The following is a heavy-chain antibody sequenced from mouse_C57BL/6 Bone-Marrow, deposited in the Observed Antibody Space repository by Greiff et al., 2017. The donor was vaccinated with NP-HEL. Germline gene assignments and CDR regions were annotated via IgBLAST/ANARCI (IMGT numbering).Heavy chain of an antibody. D-gene: IGHD1-1*01. Sequence: VQLQQPGTELVKPGASVKLSCKASGYTFTSYWMHWVKQRPGQGLEWIGNINPSNGGTNYNEKFKSKATLTVDKSSSTAYMQLSSLTSEDSAVYYCARSDYYGSSYDYYFDYWGQGTTLTVSS. J-gene: IGHJ2*01. CDR3: ARSDYYGSSYDYYFDY. CDR1: GYTFTSYW. CDR2: INPSNGGT. V-gene: IGHV1-53*01.